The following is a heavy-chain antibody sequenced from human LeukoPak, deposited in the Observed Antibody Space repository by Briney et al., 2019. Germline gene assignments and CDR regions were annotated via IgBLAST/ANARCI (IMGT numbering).Heavy chain of an antibody. D-gene: IGHD6-13*01. CDR3: AKESAAAGNVPFDY. J-gene: IGHJ4*02. CDR2: VSGSGGRT. Sequence: LSLTCAVYGGSFSGYYWSWVRQAPGKGLEWVSTVSGSGGRTYYADSVKGRFTISRDNSKNTLYLQMSGLRAEDTAVYYCAKESAAAGNVPFDYWGQGTLVTVSS. V-gene: IGHV3-23*01. CDR1: GGSFSGYY.